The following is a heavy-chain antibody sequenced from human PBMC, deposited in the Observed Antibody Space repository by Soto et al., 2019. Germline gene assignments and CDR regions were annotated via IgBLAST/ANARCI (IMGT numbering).Heavy chain of an antibody. Sequence: RLSCAISCFSVSSNYLSWVRQAPGKGLEWVSVHYSGGSTYYADSVQGRFTISRDKSNNTLYLQMRRVRAEDTAVYFCARHRHPRGTVGATSPLDPWGQGTQVTVSS. D-gene: IGHD1-26*01. V-gene: IGHV3-53*01. J-gene: IGHJ5*02. CDR1: CFSVSSNY. CDR3: ARHRHPRGTVGATSPLDP. CDR2: HYSGGST.